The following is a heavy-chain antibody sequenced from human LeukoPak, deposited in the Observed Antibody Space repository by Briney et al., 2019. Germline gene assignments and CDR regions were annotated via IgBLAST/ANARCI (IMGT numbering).Heavy chain of an antibody. J-gene: IGHJ3*02. D-gene: IGHD2-21*02. V-gene: IGHV3-23*01. Sequence: GGSLRLSCAASGFTFSSYAMSWVRQAPGKGLEWVSAISGSGGSTYYADSVKGRFTISRDNAKNSLYLQMSSLRVEDAAVYYCTSEGPKYCGGDCYPGAFDIWGQGTMVTVSS. CDR2: ISGSGGST. CDR1: GFTFSSYA. CDR3: TSEGPKYCGGDCYPGAFDI.